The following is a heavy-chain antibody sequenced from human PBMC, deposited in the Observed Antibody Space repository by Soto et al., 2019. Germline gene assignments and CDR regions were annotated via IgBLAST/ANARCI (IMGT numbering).Heavy chain of an antibody. CDR2: INAGNGNT. CDR3: ARTSGSYPFDY. Sequence: ASGKVSCKASGYTFTSYAMHWVRQAPGQRLEWMGWINAGNGNTKYSQKFQGRVTITRNTSISTAYMELSSLRSEDTAVYYCARTSGSYPFDYWGQGTLVTVSS. J-gene: IGHJ4*02. D-gene: IGHD1-26*01. CDR1: GYTFTSYA. V-gene: IGHV1-3*01.